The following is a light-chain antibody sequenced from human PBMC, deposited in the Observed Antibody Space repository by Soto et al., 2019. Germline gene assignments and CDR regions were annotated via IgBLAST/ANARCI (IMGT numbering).Light chain of an antibody. CDR1: SNDVGAYRY. Sequence: QSALTQPASVSGSPGQSITISCTGTSNDVGAYRYVSWYQQHPGKAPKLIIYEVTNRPSGVSNRFSGSKSGNTASLTISGLQAEDEADYYCSSYTSSSTVVFGGGTQLTVL. J-gene: IGLJ2*01. V-gene: IGLV2-14*01. CDR2: EVT. CDR3: SSYTSSSTVV.